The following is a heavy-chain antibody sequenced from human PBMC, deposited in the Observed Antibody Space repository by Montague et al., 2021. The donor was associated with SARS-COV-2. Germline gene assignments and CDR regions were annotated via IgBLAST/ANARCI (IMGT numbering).Heavy chain of an antibody. CDR1: GGSISSYF. D-gene: IGHD3-10*01. CDR3: ARSGAVPMD. V-gene: IGHV4-59*13. Sequence: SETLSLTCTASGGSISSYFWSWIRQSPGKGLEWIGYSYHSGGTKYNPSLKSRVTISGDTSKNQFSLKLSSVTTADTAVYYCARSGAVPMDWGQGTLVTVSS. CDR2: SYHSGGT. J-gene: IGHJ4*02.